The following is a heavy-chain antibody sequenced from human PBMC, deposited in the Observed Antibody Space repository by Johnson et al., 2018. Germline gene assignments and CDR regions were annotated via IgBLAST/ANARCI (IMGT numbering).Heavy chain of an antibody. J-gene: IGHJ6*03. CDR2: INHSGSS. Sequence: VQLQQWGAGLLKPSETLSLTCAVHGGSLSGYYWSWIRQPPGKGLEWIGKINHSGSSNYNPSLKSRVIISVDTSDNQVSLSLTSVTAADTAVYYCARGARTFWSASVDYYYYFYMEVWGQGTTVTVSS. CDR3: ARGARTFWSASVDYYYYFYMEV. D-gene: IGHD3-3*01. V-gene: IGHV4-34*01. CDR1: GGSLSGYY.